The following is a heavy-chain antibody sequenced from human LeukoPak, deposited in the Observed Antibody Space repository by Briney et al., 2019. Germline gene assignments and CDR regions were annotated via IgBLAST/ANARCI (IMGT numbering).Heavy chain of an antibody. CDR2: ISWNSGSI. Sequence: QAGGSLRLSCAASGFTFSSYAMHWVRQAPGKGLEWVSGISWNSGSIGYADSVKGRFTISRDSAKNSLYLQMNSLRAEDTALYYCAKAPPRAYYFDYWGQGTLVTVSS. CDR1: GFTFSSYA. J-gene: IGHJ4*02. V-gene: IGHV3-9*01. CDR3: AKAPPRAYYFDY.